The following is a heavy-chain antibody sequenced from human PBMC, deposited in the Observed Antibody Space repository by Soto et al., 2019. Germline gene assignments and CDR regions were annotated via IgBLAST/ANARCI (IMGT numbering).Heavy chain of an antibody. V-gene: IGHV3-23*01. CDR3: AKNSLCSSITCYGGRVDY. CDR1: GFTFSNYA. Sequence: GGSLRLSCAASGFTFSNYAMSWVRQAPGKGLEWVSGISGSGGSTYYADSVKGRFTISRDSSKNTLHLQMNSLRAEDTAVYYCAKNSLCSSITCYGGRVDYWGQGTRVTVAS. CDR2: ISGSGGST. D-gene: IGHD2-2*01. J-gene: IGHJ4*02.